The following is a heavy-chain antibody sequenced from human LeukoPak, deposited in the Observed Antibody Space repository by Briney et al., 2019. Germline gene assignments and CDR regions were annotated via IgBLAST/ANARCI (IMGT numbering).Heavy chain of an antibody. J-gene: IGHJ4*02. CDR3: ASLSDDYGDYAQDY. CDR1: GGSISSSSYY. D-gene: IGHD4-17*01. V-gene: IGHV4-39*01. Sequence: SETLFLTCTVSGGSISSSSYYWGWIRQPPGKGLEWIGSIYYSGSTYYNPSLKSRVTISVDTSKNQFSLKLSSVTAADTAVYYCASLSDDYGDYAQDYWGQGTLVTVSS. CDR2: IYYSGST.